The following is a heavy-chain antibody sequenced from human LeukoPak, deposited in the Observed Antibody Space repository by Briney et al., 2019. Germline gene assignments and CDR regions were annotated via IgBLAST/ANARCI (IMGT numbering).Heavy chain of an antibody. V-gene: IGHV4-34*01. CDR3: ARDRSYDFWSGYVKGYNWFDP. CDR1: GGSFSGYY. J-gene: IGHJ5*02. CDR2: INHSGST. Sequence: PSETLSLTCAVYGGSFSGYYWSWIRQPPGKGLEWIGEINHSGSTNYNPSLKSRVTISVDTSKNQFSLKLSSVTAAGTAVYYCARDRSYDFWSGYVKGYNWFDPWGQGTLVTVSS. D-gene: IGHD3-3*01.